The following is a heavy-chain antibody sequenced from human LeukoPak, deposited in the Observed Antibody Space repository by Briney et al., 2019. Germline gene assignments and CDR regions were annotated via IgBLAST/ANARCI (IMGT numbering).Heavy chain of an antibody. J-gene: IGHJ4*02. CDR3: AGNNYWYQPLDY. CDR1: GFTLSNYN. D-gene: IGHD2-2*01. CDR2: ISISSSTI. Sequence: GGSLRLSCAASGFTLSNYNMNWVRQAPGKGLEWVSYISISSSTIFYADSVKGRFTISRDNAKTSLYLQMDSLRAEDTAVYYCAGNNYWYQPLDYWGQGTLVTVSS. V-gene: IGHV3-48*01.